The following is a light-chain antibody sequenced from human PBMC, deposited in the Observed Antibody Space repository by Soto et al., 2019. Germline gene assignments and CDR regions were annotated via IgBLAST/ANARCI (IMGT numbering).Light chain of an antibody. CDR1: QSVNSN. J-gene: IGKJ5*01. V-gene: IGKV3D-15*01. Sequence: EIVMKQQPATRSASTGERAALSCRASQSVNSNYLAWYQQKPGQAPRLLIYGISKRATDIPDRFSGSGSGTEFTLTISSLQPEDFATYYCQQHGQWPITFGQVTRLAIK. CDR2: GIS. CDR3: QQHGQWPIT.